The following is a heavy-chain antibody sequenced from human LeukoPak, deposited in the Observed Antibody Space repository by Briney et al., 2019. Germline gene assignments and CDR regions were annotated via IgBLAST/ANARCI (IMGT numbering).Heavy chain of an antibody. D-gene: IGHD3-16*01. CDR2: INSDGRST. J-gene: IGHJ1*01. CDR3: ARAMITSTTSPEH. CDR1: GFXLSGYW. Sequence: GGSLRLSCAASGFXLSGYWIHWVRQGPGKGLVWLSRINSDGRSTAYADSVKGRFTISRDNAKNTLYLQMDSLRAEDTAVCYCARAMITSTTSPEHWGQGTLVTVSS. V-gene: IGHV3-74*03.